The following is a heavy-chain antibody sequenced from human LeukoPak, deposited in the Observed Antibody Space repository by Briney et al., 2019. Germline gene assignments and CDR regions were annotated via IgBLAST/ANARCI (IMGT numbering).Heavy chain of an antibody. V-gene: IGHV3-30*18. J-gene: IGHJ4*02. CDR2: ISYDGSNK. Sequence: GGSLRLSCAASGFTFSSYGMHWVRQAPGKGLEWVAVISYDGSNKYYADSVKGRFTISRDNSKNTLYLQMNSLRAEDTAVYYCAKDLKDYGIDYWGQGTLVTVSS. CDR1: GFTFSSYG. D-gene: IGHD4-17*01. CDR3: AKDLKDYGIDY.